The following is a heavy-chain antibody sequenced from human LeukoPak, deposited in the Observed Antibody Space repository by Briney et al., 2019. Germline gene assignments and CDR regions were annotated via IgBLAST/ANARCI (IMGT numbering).Heavy chain of an antibody. Sequence: PGGSLRLSCTASGFTFSSYSMNSVRQAPGKGLEWVSYISSSSSYIYYADSVKGRFTISRDNAKNSLYLQMNSLRAEDTAVYYCARAVVPAAIDYWGQGTLVTVSS. J-gene: IGHJ4*02. V-gene: IGHV3-21*01. D-gene: IGHD2-2*01. CDR1: GFTFSSYS. CDR2: ISSSSSYI. CDR3: ARAVVPAAIDY.